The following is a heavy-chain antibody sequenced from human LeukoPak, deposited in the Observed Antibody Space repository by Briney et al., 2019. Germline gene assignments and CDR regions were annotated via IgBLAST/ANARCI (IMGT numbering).Heavy chain of an antibody. D-gene: IGHD2-15*01. J-gene: IGHJ4*02. CDR2: IYYSGSA. CDR1: GGSISSYY. CDR3: ATVVVAAKLFDY. V-gene: IGHV4-59*06. Sequence: SETLSLTCTVSGGSISSYYWSWIRQPPGKGLEWIGYIYYSGSAYYNPSLKSRVTISVDTSKNQFSLKLSSVTAADTAVYYCATVVVAAKLFDYWGQGTLVTVSS.